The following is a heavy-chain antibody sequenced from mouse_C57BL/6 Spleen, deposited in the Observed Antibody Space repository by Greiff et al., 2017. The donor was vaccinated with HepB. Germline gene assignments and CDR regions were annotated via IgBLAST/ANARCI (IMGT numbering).Heavy chain of an antibody. V-gene: IGHV1-64*01. Sequence: QVQLQQPGAELVKPGASVKLSCKASGYTFTSYWMHWVKQRPGQGLEWIGMIHPNSGSTNYNEKFKSKATLTVDKSSSTAYMQLSSLTSEDSAVYYGARSKLEYYAMDYWGQGTSVTVSS. CDR3: ARSKLEYYAMDY. CDR1: GYTFTSYW. J-gene: IGHJ4*01. D-gene: IGHD4-1*01. CDR2: IHPNSGST.